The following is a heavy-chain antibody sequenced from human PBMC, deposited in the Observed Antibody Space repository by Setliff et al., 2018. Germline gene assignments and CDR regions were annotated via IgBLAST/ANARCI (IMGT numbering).Heavy chain of an antibody. CDR1: GASLNSADYY. J-gene: IGHJ4*02. CDR2: LYFGGST. CDR3: ARSDWDSSGYYYFDY. Sequence: SETLSLTCVVSGASLNSADYYRGWIRQPPGKGLERIGSLYFGGSTHYNPSLKSRVTISVDTSKNQFSLNLSSSTAADTAVYSCARSDWDSSGYYYFDYWGQGTLVTVSS. V-gene: IGHV4-39*07. D-gene: IGHD3-22*01.